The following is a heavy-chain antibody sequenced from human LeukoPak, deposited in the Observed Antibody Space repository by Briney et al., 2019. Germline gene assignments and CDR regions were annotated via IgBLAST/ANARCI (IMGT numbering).Heavy chain of an antibody. CDR2: IKQDGSEK. CDR3: ARVVRIQLWSQHYFDY. J-gene: IGHJ4*02. Sequence: GGSLRLSCAASGFTFSSYWMSWVRQAPGKGLEWVANIKQDGSEKYYVDSVKGRFTISRDNAKNSLYLQMNSLRAEDTAVYYCARVVRIQLWSQHYFDYWGQGTLVTVSS. D-gene: IGHD5-18*01. V-gene: IGHV3-7*03. CDR1: GFTFSSYW.